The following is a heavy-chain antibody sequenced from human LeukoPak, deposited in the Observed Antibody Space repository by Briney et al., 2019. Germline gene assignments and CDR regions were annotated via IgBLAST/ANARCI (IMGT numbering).Heavy chain of an antibody. CDR3: AKGGYYDFWSGYYLGDY. Sequence: PGGSLRLSCAASGFTFSSYGMHWVRQAPGKGLGWVAFKRYDGSNKYYADSVKGRFTISRDNSKNTLYLQMNSLRAEDTAVYYCAKGGYYDFWSGYYLGDYWGQGTLVTVSS. J-gene: IGHJ4*02. D-gene: IGHD3-3*01. V-gene: IGHV3-30*02. CDR2: KRYDGSNK. CDR1: GFTFSSYG.